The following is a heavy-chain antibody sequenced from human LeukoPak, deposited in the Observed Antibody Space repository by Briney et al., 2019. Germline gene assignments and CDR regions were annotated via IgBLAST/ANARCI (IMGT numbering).Heavy chain of an antibody. CDR2: ITGSGGNT. Sequence: GASLRLSCVASGFTFSNYAMSWVRQAPGKGLEWVSAITGSGGNTYYADSVKGRFTISRDNSKNTVFLQMNSLRAEDTAVYCCAKWGDYDVLTGYYVSDYWGQGTLVTVSS. CDR3: AKWGDYDVLTGYYVSDY. CDR1: GFTFSNYA. D-gene: IGHD3-9*01. V-gene: IGHV3-23*01. J-gene: IGHJ4*02.